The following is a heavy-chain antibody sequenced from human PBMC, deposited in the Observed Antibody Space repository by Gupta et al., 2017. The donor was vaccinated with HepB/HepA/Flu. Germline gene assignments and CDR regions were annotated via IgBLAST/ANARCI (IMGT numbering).Heavy chain of an antibody. CDR3: ARGLRGSDNYEDY. V-gene: IGHV3-48*03. Sequence: EVQLVESGGGLVQPGGSLRLSCAASGFSFRSYEMNWARQAPGKGLEWISYISSSGTTMHYADSVKGRITISRDNAKNSAYLQMNSLRVEDTAVYYCARGLRGSDNYEDYWGQGTLVTVSS. J-gene: IGHJ4*02. CDR1: GFSFRSYE. CDR2: ISSSGTTM. D-gene: IGHD3-10*01.